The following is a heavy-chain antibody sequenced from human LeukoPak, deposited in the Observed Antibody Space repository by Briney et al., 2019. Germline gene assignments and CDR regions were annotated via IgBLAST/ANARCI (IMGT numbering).Heavy chain of an antibody. CDR2: IKQDGSEK. Sequence: GGXLRLSCAASGFTFSSYWMSWVRQAPGKGLEWVANIKQDGSEKYYVDSVKGRFTISRDNAKNSLYLQMNSLRAEDTAEYYCARGVAAANMMYYFDYWGQGTLVTVSS. CDR3: ARGVAAANMMYYFDY. D-gene: IGHD6-13*01. V-gene: IGHV3-7*01. J-gene: IGHJ4*02. CDR1: GFTFSSYW.